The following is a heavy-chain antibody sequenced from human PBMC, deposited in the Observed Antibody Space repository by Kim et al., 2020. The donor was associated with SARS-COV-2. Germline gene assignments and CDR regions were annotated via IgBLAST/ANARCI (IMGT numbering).Heavy chain of an antibody. Sequence: SETLSLTCTVSGYSISSGYYWGWIRQPPGKGLEWIGSMFHSGSTNYNPSLKSRVTISVDTSKNQLSLKLSSVTAADTAVYYCTRVPSSNYCDYWVQGTL. CDR3: TRVPSSNYCDY. CDR2: MFHSGST. V-gene: IGHV4-38-2*02. CDR1: GYSISSGYY. J-gene: IGHJ4*02.